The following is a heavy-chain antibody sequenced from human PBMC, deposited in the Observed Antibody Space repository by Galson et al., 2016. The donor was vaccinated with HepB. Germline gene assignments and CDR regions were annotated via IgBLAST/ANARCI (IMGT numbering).Heavy chain of an antibody. J-gene: IGHJ4*02. CDR2: IWYDGINK. CDR3: ARDKPDWIFDY. CDR1: GFTFSSYG. V-gene: IGHV3-33*01. Sequence: SLRLSCAASGFTFSSYGMHWVRQAPGKGLEWVANIWYDGINKYYADSVKGRFTISRDNSKNTPYLQMNSLRAEDTAVYYCARDKPDWIFDYWGQGTLVTVSS. D-gene: IGHD3-9*01.